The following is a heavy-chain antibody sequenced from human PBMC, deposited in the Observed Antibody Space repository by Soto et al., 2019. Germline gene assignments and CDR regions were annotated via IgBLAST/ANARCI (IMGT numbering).Heavy chain of an antibody. CDR1: GDSISSGNW. CDR2: TSHRGT. J-gene: IGHJ4*02. D-gene: IGHD6-19*01. Sequence: QVQRQESGPGLVKPLGTLSLTCAVSGDSISSGNWWSWVRQTPGKGLEWIGETSHRGTNYSPSLKSRVTISIDNLRNQFSLKLCPVTAADTAVYYCARYIALSGTFYFDYWGQGALVTVSS. V-gene: IGHV4-4*02. CDR3: ARYIALSGTFYFDY.